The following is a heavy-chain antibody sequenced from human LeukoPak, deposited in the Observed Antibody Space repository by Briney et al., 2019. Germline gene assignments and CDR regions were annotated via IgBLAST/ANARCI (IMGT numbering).Heavy chain of an antibody. D-gene: IGHD1/OR15-1a*01. CDR2: ISSNGGTT. V-gene: IGHV3-64D*09. CDR1: GFTFSYHV. Sequence: PGESLRLSCSASGFTFSYHVLDWVRQAPGKGLEYVTAISSNGGTTYYADSVKGRFTISRDNSKNTLHLQMSSLRTEDTAVYYCARFFGNNYFDSWGQGTLVTVSS. CDR3: ARFFGNNYFDS. J-gene: IGHJ4*02.